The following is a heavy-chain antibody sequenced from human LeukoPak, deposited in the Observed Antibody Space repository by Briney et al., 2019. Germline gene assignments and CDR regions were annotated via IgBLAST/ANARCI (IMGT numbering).Heavy chain of an antibody. CDR2: MNPNSGNT. Sequence: GASVKVSCKASGYTFTSYDINWVRQATGQGLEWMGWMNPNSGNTGYAQKFQGRVTMTRNTSISTAYMELSSLRSEDTAVYYCARGDNSGYDFISDYWGQGTLVTVSS. D-gene: IGHD5-12*01. V-gene: IGHV1-8*01. CDR3: ARGDNSGYDFISDY. J-gene: IGHJ4*02. CDR1: GYTFTSYD.